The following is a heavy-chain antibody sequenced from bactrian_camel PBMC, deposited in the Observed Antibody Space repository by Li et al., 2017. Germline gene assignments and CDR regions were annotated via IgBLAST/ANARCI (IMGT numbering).Heavy chain of an antibody. J-gene: IGHJ6*01. CDR1: GFTASYNY. V-gene: IGHV3S5*01. Sequence: VQLVESGGGLVQSGGSLRLSCVISGFTASYNYMFWVRQAPGKGLEWVASTYSDGRDTYYADFVEGRFTISRDTVANTVYLQLNSLKSEDTAMYYCAPWSQTVAPDLGGRFGYWGQGTQVTVS. CDR2: TYSDGRDT. CDR3: APWSQTVAPDLGGRFGY. D-gene: IGHD7*01.